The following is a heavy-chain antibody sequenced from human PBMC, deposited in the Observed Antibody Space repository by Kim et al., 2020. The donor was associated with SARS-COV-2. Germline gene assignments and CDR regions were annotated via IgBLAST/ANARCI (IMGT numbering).Heavy chain of an antibody. D-gene: IGHD6-19*01. Sequence: GGSLRLSCAASGFTFSSYGMHWVRQAPGKGLEWVAVISYDGSNKYYADSVKGRFTISRDNSKNTLYLQMNSLRAEDTAVYYCAKATWWLGFDYWGQGTLVTVSS. CDR3: AKATWWLGFDY. J-gene: IGHJ4*02. CDR1: GFTFSSYG. CDR2: ISYDGSNK. V-gene: IGHV3-30*18.